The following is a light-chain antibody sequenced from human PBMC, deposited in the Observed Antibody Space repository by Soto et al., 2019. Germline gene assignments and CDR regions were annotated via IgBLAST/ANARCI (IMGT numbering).Light chain of an antibody. V-gene: IGLV2-14*03. CDR2: DVH. CDR3: SSYTASAPFYV. Sequence: QSALTQPASVSGSPGQSITISCTGARTDVDGHDYVSWYQQHPGQAPKLMIFDVHNRPSGVSSRFSGSKSGDTASLTISGLQVEDDGDYYCSSYTASAPFYVFGTGTKVTVL. CDR1: RTDVDGHDY. J-gene: IGLJ1*01.